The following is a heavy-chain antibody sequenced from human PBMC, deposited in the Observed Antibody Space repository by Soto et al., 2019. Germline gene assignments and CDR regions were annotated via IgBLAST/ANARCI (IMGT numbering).Heavy chain of an antibody. Sequence: EVQLVESGGGLVKPGGSLRLSCAASGFTFSSYSMNWVRQAPGKGLEWVSSISSSSSYIYYADSVKGRFTISRDNAKNSLYLQMNSLRADDTAVYYCARLTAYDSSGYDCYWGQGTLVTVSS. V-gene: IGHV3-21*01. D-gene: IGHD3-22*01. CDR2: ISSSSSYI. CDR1: GFTFSSYS. CDR3: ARLTAYDSSGYDCY. J-gene: IGHJ4*02.